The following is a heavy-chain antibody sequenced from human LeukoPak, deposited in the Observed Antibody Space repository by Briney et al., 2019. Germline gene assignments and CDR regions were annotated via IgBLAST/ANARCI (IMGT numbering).Heavy chain of an antibody. V-gene: IGHV1-69*13. Sequence: SVKVSCKASGGTFSSYAISWVRQAPGQGLEWMGGIIPIFGTANYAQKFQGRVTITADESTSTAYMELSSLRSEDTAVYYCAMGEYSSSSVGYYGMDVWGQGTTVTVSS. D-gene: IGHD6-6*01. CDR3: AMGEYSSSSVGYYGMDV. J-gene: IGHJ6*02. CDR1: GGTFSSYA. CDR2: IIPIFGTA.